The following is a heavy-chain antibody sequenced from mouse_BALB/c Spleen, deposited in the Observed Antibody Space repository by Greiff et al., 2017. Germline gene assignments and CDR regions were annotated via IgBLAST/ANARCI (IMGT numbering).Heavy chain of an antibody. CDR1: GFTFSSFG. Sequence: DVQLVESGGGLVQPGGSRKLSCAASGFTFSSFGMHWVRQAPEKGLEWVAYISSGSSTIYYADTVKGRFTISRDNPKNTLFLQMTSLRSEDTAMYYCAREGYRDAMDYWGQGTSVTVSS. CDR3: AREGYRDAMDY. CDR2: ISSGSSTI. D-gene: IGHD2-14*01. J-gene: IGHJ4*01. V-gene: IGHV5-17*02.